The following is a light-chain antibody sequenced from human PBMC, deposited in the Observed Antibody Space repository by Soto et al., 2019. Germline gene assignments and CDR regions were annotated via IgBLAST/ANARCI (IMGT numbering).Light chain of an antibody. V-gene: IGLV2-14*01. CDR2: EVT. CDR3: SSYTNINTRACV. Sequence: QSVLAXPAPVSGSPGQSITISCTGTSGDIGSYNRVSWYQQHPGKAPKLIIYEVTDRPSGVSNRFSGSKSGNTASLTISGLQAEDEAEYYCSSYTNINTRACVFGTGTKVTVL. J-gene: IGLJ1*01. CDR1: SGDIGSYNR.